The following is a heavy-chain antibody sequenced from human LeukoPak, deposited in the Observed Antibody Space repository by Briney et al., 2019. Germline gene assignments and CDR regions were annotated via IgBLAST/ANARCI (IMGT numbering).Heavy chain of an antibody. CDR2: INWNGGST. J-gene: IGHJ3*02. CDR3: ARDSYSYGYSDAFDI. V-gene: IGHV3-20*04. Sequence: GSLRLSCAASGFTFDDFGMSWVRQAPGKGLEWVSGINWNGGSTGYADSVKGRFTISRDNAKNSLYLQMNSLRAEDTALYYCARDSYSYGYSDAFDIWGQGTMVTVSS. D-gene: IGHD5-18*01. CDR1: GFTFDDFG.